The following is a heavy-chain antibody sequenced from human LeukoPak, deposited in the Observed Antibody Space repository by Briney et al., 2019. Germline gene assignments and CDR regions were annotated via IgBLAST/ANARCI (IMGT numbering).Heavy chain of an antibody. J-gene: IGHJ4*02. V-gene: IGHV4-38-2*02. CDR3: ARHEYSSSSDIDY. CDR2: IYHSGST. D-gene: IGHD6-6*01. Sequence: PSETLSLTCTVSGYSISSGYYWGWIRQPPGKGLEWIGYIYHSGSTYHNPSPKSRVTISVDTSKNQFSLKLSSVTAADTAVYYCARHEYSSSSDIDYWGQGTLVTVSS. CDR1: GYSISSGYY.